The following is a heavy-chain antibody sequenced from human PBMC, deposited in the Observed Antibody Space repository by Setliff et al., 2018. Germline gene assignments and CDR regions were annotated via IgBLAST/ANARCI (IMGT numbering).Heavy chain of an antibody. J-gene: IGHJ4*02. CDR2: ISGGGLST. D-gene: IGHD2-15*01. Sequence: PGGSLRLSCVASGFTFTDHALAWVRQAPGKGLEWVSGISGGGLSTYYGVSVRGRFTVSRDNSKKTTYLQMDNLNTEDTATYFCAKNGWPRSWSRPYFDLWGLGTLVTVSS. V-gene: IGHV3-23*01. CDR3: AKNGWPRSWSRPYFDL. CDR1: GFTFTDHA.